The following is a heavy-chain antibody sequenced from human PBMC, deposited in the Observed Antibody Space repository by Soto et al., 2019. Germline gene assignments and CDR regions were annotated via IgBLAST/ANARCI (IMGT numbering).Heavy chain of an antibody. Sequence: QVQLVQSGAEVKKPGSSVKVSCKASGGTFSSYAISWVRQAPGQGLEWMGGIIPISGTANYAQKFQGRVTITADESTSTAHMELSSLRSEDTGVYYCARSQGSSTSLEIYYYYYYGMDVWGQGTTVTVSS. CDR1: GGTFSSYA. D-gene: IGHD2-2*01. CDR2: IIPISGTA. CDR3: ARSQGSSTSLEIYYYYYYGMDV. V-gene: IGHV1-69*01. J-gene: IGHJ6*02.